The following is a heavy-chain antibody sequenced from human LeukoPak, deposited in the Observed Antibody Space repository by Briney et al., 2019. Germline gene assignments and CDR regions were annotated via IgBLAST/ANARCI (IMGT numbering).Heavy chain of an antibody. CDR1: GFTFSSYS. J-gene: IGHJ6*03. D-gene: IGHD6-19*01. Sequence: GGSLRLSCAASGFTFSSYSMNWVRQAPGKGLEWVSYISSSSSTIYYADSVKGRLTISRDNAKNSLYLQMNSLRAEDTAVYYCARRAVAGPYYYMDVWGKGTKVTVSS. CDR2: ISSSSSTI. V-gene: IGHV3-48*04. CDR3: ARRAVAGPYYYMDV.